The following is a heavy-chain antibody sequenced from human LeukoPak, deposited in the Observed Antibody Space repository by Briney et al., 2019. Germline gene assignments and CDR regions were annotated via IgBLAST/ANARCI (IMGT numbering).Heavy chain of an antibody. V-gene: IGHV3-7*01. CDR1: GFTFSSYS. Sequence: PGGSLRLSCAASGFTFSSYSMSWVRQAPGKGLEWVANIKQDGSEKYYVDSVKGRFTISRDNAKNSLYLQMNSLRAEDTAVYYCARDQAYYDFWSGFDFDYWGQGTLVTVSS. D-gene: IGHD3-3*01. CDR3: ARDQAYYDFWSGFDFDY. CDR2: IKQDGSEK. J-gene: IGHJ4*02.